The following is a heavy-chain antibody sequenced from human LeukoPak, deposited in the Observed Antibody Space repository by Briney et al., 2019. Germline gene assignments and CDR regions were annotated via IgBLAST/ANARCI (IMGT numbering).Heavy chain of an antibody. CDR1: GSISSGSYY. CDR3: AIGGRGYSFGAFDH. CDR2: IYDSGST. V-gene: IGHV4-31*03. D-gene: IGHD5-18*01. Sequence: SQTLSLTCTVSGSISSGSYYWSWIRQHPGKGLEWIGYIYDSGSTYYNPSLKSRVTISVDTSKKQFSLKLTSVTAADTAVYYYAIGGRGYSFGAFDHWGQGTLVTVSS. J-gene: IGHJ4*02.